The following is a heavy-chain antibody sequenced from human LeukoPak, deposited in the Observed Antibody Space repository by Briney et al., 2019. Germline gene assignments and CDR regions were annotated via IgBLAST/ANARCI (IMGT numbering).Heavy chain of an antibody. CDR2: INTNTGNP. CDR3: ARVASSSWYAQTLMRY. J-gene: IGHJ4*02. Sequence: ASVKVSCKASGYTSTSYAMNWVRQAPGQGLEWMGWINTNTGNPTYAQGFTGRFVFSLDTSVSTAYLQISSLKAEDTAVYYCARVASSSWYAQTLMRYWGQGTLVTVSS. CDR1: GYTSTSYA. V-gene: IGHV7-4-1*02. D-gene: IGHD6-13*01.